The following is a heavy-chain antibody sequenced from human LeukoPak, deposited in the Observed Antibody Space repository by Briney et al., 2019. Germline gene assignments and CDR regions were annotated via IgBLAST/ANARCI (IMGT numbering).Heavy chain of an antibody. CDR1: GYTLTELS. CDR3: ATHSSGWHPPDY. CDR2: FDPEDGET. D-gene: IGHD6-19*01. V-gene: IGHV1-24*01. J-gene: IGHJ4*02. Sequence: ASVKVSCKVSGYTLTELSMHWVRQAPGKGLEWMGGFDPEDGETIYAQKFQGRVTMTEDTSTDTAYMELSSLRSEDTAVYYCATHSSGWHPPDYWGQGTLVTVSS.